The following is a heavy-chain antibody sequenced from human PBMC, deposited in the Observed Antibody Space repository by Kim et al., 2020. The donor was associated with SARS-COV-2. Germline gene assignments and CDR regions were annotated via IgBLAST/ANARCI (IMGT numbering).Heavy chain of an antibody. CDR3: ARGDLGY. J-gene: IGHJ4*02. CDR2: GST. Sequence: GSTSSNPSLKSRVTISVDTSKNQFSLKLNSLTAADTAVYYCARGDLGYWGQGTLVTVSS. D-gene: IGHD7-27*01. V-gene: IGHV4-30-2*04.